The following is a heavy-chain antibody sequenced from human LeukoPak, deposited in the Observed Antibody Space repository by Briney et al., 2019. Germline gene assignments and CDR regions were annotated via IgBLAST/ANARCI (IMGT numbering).Heavy chain of an antibody. CDR1: GYTFTGYY. CDR2: INPNSGGT. CDR3: ARVYARRYYFDY. V-gene: IGHV1-2*02. D-gene: IGHD5/OR15-5a*01. J-gene: IGHJ4*02. Sequence: ASVKVSCKASGYTFTGYYMHWVRQAPGQGLEWMGWINPNSGGTNYAQKFQGRVTMTRDTSISTAYMELSRLRSDDTAVYYCARVYARRYYFDYWSQGTLVTVSS.